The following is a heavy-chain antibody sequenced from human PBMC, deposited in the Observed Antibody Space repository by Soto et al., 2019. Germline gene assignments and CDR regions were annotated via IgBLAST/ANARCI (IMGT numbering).Heavy chain of an antibody. V-gene: IGHV4-59*01. Sequence: SETLSLTCTVSGGSINSYYWSWIRQPPGKGLEWIGYIYYSGSTNYNPSLKSRVTISVDTSRDQFSLNLSSVTAADTAVYYCARHASILTGYPFDYWGQGTLVTVSS. CDR2: IYYSGST. CDR3: ARHASILTGYPFDY. CDR1: GGSINSYY. D-gene: IGHD3-9*01. J-gene: IGHJ4*02.